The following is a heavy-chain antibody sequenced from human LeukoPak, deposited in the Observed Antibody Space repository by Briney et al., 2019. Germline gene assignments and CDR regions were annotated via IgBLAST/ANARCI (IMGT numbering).Heavy chain of an antibody. CDR1: GYTFTGYY. CDR3: ARDLWDGDYVSGY. CDR2: INPNSGGT. Sequence: GAPVKVSCKASGYTFTGYYMHWVRQAPGQGLEWMGWINPNSGGTNYAQKFQGRVTMTRDTSISTAYMELSRLRSDDTAVYYSARDLWDGDYVSGYWGQGTLVTVSS. J-gene: IGHJ4*02. V-gene: IGHV1-2*02. D-gene: IGHD4-17*01.